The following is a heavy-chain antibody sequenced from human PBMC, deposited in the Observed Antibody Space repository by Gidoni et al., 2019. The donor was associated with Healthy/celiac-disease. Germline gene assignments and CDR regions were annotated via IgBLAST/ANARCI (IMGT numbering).Heavy chain of an antibody. V-gene: IGHV3-48*01. CDR3: ARESWLGELSSFDY. J-gene: IGHJ4*02. CDR2: ISSSSTL. D-gene: IGHD3-16*02. CDR1: GFTFSSYS. Sequence: EVQLVESGGGVVQPGGSLRLSCAASGFTFSSYSMNWVRQAPGKGLEWVSYISSSSTLYYAYSLKGRFTISRDNAKHSLYLQMNSLRSEDTAVYYCARESWLGELSSFDYWGQGTLVTVSS.